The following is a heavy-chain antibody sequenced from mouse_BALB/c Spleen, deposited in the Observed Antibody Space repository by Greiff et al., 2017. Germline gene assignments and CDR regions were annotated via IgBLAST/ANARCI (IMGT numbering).Heavy chain of an antibody. Sequence: QVQLQQPGAELVKPGASVKLSCKASGYTFTSYWMHWVKQRPGQGLEWIGEIDPSDSYTNYNQKFKGKATLTVDKSSSTAYMQLSSLTSEDSAVYYCARGNIGYGNYGYWGQGTTLTVSS. CDR2: IDPSDSYT. V-gene: IGHV1-69*02. CDR3: ARGNIGYGNYGY. J-gene: IGHJ2*01. CDR1: GYTFTSYW. D-gene: IGHD2-1*01.